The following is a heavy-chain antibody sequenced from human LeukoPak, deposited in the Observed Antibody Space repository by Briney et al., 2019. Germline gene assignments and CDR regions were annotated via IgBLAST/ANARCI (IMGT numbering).Heavy chain of an antibody. Sequence: GGSLRLSCAASEFTFSSYWMSWVRQAPGKGREWVAKIRQDGSEMYYADSVKGRFTISRDNAQNSLYLQMNSLRAEDTAVYYCARVNYYDSSGYYQNYFDYWGQGTLVTVSS. J-gene: IGHJ4*02. CDR3: ARVNYYDSSGYYQNYFDY. CDR1: EFTFSSYW. D-gene: IGHD3-22*01. CDR2: IRQDGSEM. V-gene: IGHV3-7*01.